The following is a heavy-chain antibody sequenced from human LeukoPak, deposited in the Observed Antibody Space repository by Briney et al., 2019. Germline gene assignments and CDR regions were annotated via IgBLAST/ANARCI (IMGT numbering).Heavy chain of an antibody. CDR2: IVLMLATT. CDR1: GGTFKNYA. J-gene: IGHJ4*02. CDR3: ARDKGGYSGHRFDS. V-gene: IGHV1-69*13. D-gene: IGHD5-12*01. Sequence: ASVKVSCKASGGTFKNYAISWVRQAPGEGLEWMGGIVLMLATTSYAQRFQGRVTISADESTSTVYMELSSLRSEDTAIYYCARDKGGYSGHRFDSWGQGTLLSVSS.